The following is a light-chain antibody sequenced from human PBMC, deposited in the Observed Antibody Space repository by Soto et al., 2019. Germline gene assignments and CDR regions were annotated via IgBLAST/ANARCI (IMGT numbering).Light chain of an antibody. V-gene: IGLV2-14*01. CDR3: SSYTSSGTLYV. Sequence: QSALTQPASLSGSPGQSITISCAGTSSDIGGSKYVSWYQQHPGKAPKLIIYEVTYRPSGVSARFSGSKSGNTASLTVSGPQAEDEAVYYCSSYTSSGTLYVFGTGTKVTVL. J-gene: IGLJ1*01. CDR1: SSDIGGSKY. CDR2: EVT.